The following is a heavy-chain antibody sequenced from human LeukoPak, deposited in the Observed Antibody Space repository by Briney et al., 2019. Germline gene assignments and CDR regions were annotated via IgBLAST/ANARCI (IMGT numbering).Heavy chain of an antibody. Sequence: ASVKVSCKASGYTFTGYYMHWVRQAPGQGLEWMGWINPNSGGTNYAQKFQGRVTMTRDTSISTAYMELSRLRSDDTAVYYCARVRRSSSWYVEESGWFDPWGQGTLVTVSS. CDR1: GYTFTGYY. D-gene: IGHD6-13*01. J-gene: IGHJ5*02. CDR2: INPNSGGT. CDR3: ARVRRSSSWYVEESGWFDP. V-gene: IGHV1-2*02.